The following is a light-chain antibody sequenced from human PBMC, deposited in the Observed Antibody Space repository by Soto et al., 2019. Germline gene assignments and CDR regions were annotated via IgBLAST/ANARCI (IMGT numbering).Light chain of an antibody. V-gene: IGLV2-23*02. CDR2: EVT. J-gene: IGLJ2*01. CDR1: SSDVGDYNL. CDR3: CSYAGATTFEV. Sequence: ALTQPASVSGSPGQPITISCTGTSSDVGDYNLVSWYQQHPGKAPKLIIYEVTKRPSGVSNRFSASKSGNTASLTISGLQAEDEADYYCCSYAGATTFEVFGGGTKVTVL.